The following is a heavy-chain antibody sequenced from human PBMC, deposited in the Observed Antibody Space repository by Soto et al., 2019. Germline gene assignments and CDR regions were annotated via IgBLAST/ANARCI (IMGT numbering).Heavy chain of an antibody. CDR2: IVPVFGMV. CDR3: ATPHLRGRQYDYRSPATASLYHSGLGV. V-gene: IGHV1-69*01. Sequence: QVLLAQSGAEVKKPGSSVKVSCQTSRGTFNTSPISWVRQAPGQGLAGLGDIVPVFGMVNYAQQFQDRLNLPADDSTTCVCMEVSRLTPEDTAVYFCATPHLRGRQYDYRSPATASLYHSGLGVWGQGTTVIVSS. J-gene: IGHJ6*02. CDR1: RGTFNTSP. D-gene: IGHD3-3*01.